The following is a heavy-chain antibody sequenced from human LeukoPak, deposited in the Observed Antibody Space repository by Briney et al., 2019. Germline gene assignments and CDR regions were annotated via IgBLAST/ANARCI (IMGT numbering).Heavy chain of an antibody. Sequence: GASVKVSCKASGGTFSSHAISWVRQAPGQGLEWMGGIIPIYGTANYAQKSQGRVTITADKSTSTAYMELSSLRSEDTAVYYCARDRIAVAGRKYYYYMDVWGKGTTVTVSS. CDR2: IIPIYGTA. D-gene: IGHD6-19*01. CDR3: ARDRIAVAGRKYYYYMDV. CDR1: GGTFSSHA. V-gene: IGHV1-69*06. J-gene: IGHJ6*03.